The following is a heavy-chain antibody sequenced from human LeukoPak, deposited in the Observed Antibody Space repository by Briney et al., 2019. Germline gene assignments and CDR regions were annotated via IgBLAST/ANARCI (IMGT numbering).Heavy chain of an antibody. Sequence: PGGSLRLSCAASGFTFSSYWMSWVRQAPGKGLEWVANIKQDGSEKYYVDSVKGRFTISRDNAKNSLYLQVNSLRAEDTAVYYRARGPTKGNAFDYWGQGTLVTVSS. CDR1: GFTFSSYW. CDR3: ARGPTKGNAFDY. CDR2: IKQDGSEK. D-gene: IGHD5-24*01. J-gene: IGHJ4*02. V-gene: IGHV3-7*01.